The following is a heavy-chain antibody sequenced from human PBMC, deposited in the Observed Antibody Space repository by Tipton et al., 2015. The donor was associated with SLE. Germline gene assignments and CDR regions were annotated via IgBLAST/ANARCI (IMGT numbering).Heavy chain of an antibody. CDR2: INHSGST. V-gene: IGHV4-34*01. CDR1: GGSFSGYS. Sequence: TLSLTCAVYGGSFSGYSWTWIRQPPGKGLEWIGEINHSGSTNYNPSLKSRVIISVDTSKNQFSLKLNSVTAADTAVYYCARRHYSGPFDNWGQGTLVTVST. CDR3: ARRHYSGPFDN. J-gene: IGHJ4*02. D-gene: IGHD5-12*01.